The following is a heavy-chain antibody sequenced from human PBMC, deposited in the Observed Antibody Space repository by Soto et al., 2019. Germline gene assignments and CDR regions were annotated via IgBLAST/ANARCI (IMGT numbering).Heavy chain of an antibody. D-gene: IGHD3-3*01. CDR2: ISSSSSTI. J-gene: IGHJ5*02. CDR3: ARDGFTIEAWFDP. CDR1: GFTFSSYS. V-gene: IGHV3-48*01. Sequence: GGSLRLSCAASGFTFSSYSMNWVRQAPGKGLEWVSYISSSSSTIYYADSVKGRFTISRDNAKNSLYLQMNSLRAEDTAVYYCARDGFTIEAWFDPWGQGTLVTVSS.